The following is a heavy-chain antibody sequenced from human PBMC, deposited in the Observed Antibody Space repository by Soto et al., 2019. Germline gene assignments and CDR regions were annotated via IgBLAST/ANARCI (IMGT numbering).Heavy chain of an antibody. D-gene: IGHD3-9*01. J-gene: IGHJ3*02. CDR1: GFTFSSYA. V-gene: IGHV3-23*01. CDR2: ISGSGGST. CDR3: GTDYDILTGYSDAFDI. Sequence: GGSLRLSCAASGFTFSSYAMSWVRQAPGKGLEWVSAISGSGGSTYYADSVKGRFTISRDNSKNTLYLQMNSLRAEDTAVYYCGTDYDILTGYSDAFDIWGQGTMVTVSS.